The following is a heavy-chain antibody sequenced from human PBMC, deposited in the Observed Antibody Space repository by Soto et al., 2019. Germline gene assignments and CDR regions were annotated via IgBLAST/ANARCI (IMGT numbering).Heavy chain of an antibody. Sequence: PGGSLRLSCAASGFTFSNAWMSWVRQAPGKGLEWVGRIKSKTDGGTTDYAAPVKGRFTISRDDSKNTLYLQMNSLKTEDTAVYYCTTAATVTNYYYYGMDVWGQGTTVTVSS. J-gene: IGHJ6*02. V-gene: IGHV3-15*01. D-gene: IGHD4-17*01. CDR3: TTAATVTNYYYYGMDV. CDR1: GFTFSNAW. CDR2: IKSKTDGGTT.